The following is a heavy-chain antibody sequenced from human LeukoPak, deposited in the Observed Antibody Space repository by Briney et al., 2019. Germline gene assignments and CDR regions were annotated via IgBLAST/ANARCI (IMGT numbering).Heavy chain of an antibody. CDR1: GFTFSSYA. J-gene: IGHJ4*02. D-gene: IGHD1-26*01. CDR2: ISYDGSNK. CDR3: ARDSHYSGSYYWY. V-gene: IGHV3-30-3*01. Sequence: GRSLRLSCAASGFTFSSYAMHWVRQAPGKGLEWVAVISYDGSNKYYADSVKGRFTISRDNAKNSLYLQMNSLRAEDTAVYYCARDSHYSGSYYWYWGQGTLVTVSS.